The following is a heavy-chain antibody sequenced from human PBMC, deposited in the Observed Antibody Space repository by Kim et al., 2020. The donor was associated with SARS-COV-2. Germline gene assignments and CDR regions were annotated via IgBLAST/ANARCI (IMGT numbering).Heavy chain of an antibody. J-gene: IGHJ4*02. Sequence: SETLSLTCAVYGGSFSGYYWSWIRQPPGKGLEWIGEINHSGSTNYNPSLKSRVTISVDTSKNQFSLKLSSVTAADTAVYYCASGVDYGDPLGYWGQGTLVTVSS. CDR2: INHSGST. D-gene: IGHD4-17*01. CDR1: GGSFSGYY. V-gene: IGHV4-34*01. CDR3: ASGVDYGDPLGY.